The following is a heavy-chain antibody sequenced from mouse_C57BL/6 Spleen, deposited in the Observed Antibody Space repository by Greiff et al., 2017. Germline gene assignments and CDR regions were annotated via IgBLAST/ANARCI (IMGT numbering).Heavy chain of an antibody. CDR1: GYTFTDYY. J-gene: IGHJ3*01. CDR3: ARPLGRAY. CDR2: INPNNGGT. V-gene: IGHV1-26*01. Sequence: EVQLQQSGPELVKPGASVKISCKASGYTFTDYYMNWVKQSHGKSLEWIGDINPNNGGTSYNQKFKGKATLTVDKSSSTAYMELRSLTSEDSAVYYCARPLGRAYWGQGTLVTVSA. D-gene: IGHD4-1*01.